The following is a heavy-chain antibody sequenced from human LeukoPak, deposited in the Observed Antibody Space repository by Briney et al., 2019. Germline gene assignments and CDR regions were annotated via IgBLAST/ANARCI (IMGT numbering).Heavy chain of an antibody. D-gene: IGHD4-23*01. V-gene: IGHV3-74*01. CDR3: ARGRPHGNDY. CDR1: GGSFSGYY. Sequence: PSETLSLTCAVYGGSFSGYYWSWVRQAPGKGLVWVSRIASDGSSTTYADSVKGRFSISRDNAKNTLYLQMNSLRVEDTAVYYCARGRPHGNDYWGQGTLVTVSS. CDR2: IASDGSST. J-gene: IGHJ4*02.